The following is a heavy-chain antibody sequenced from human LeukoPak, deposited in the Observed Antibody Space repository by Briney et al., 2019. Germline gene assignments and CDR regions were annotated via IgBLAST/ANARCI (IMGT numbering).Heavy chain of an antibody. V-gene: IGHV1-2*02. CDR2: INANSGAT. J-gene: IGHJ1*01. CDR1: GYTFTGYY. D-gene: IGHD2-15*01. Sequence: ASVKVSCKASGYTFTGYYIHWVRQAPGQGLEWMGWINANSGATNFAEKIQGRVTMTRDTSISTAYMELSRLRSDDTAVYYCARGIYARAATGFQDWGQGSLVTVSS. CDR3: ARGIYARAATGFQD.